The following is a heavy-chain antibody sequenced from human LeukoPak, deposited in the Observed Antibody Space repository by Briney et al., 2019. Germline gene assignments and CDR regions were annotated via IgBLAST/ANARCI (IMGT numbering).Heavy chain of an antibody. J-gene: IGHJ4*02. CDR3: AGGSGSYYSGYDY. CDR2: IYYSGST. V-gene: IGHV4-59*01. CDR1: DASISSYF. Sequence: SETLSLTCTVSDASISSYFWSWIRQPPGKGLEWIGYIYYSGSTNYNPSLKSRVTISVDTSRNQFSLKLSSVTAADTAVYYCAGGSGSYYSGYDYWGQGTLVTVSS. D-gene: IGHD3-10*01.